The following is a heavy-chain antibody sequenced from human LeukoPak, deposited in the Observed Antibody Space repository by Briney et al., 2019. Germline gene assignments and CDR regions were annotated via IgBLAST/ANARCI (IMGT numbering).Heavy chain of an antibody. Sequence: PGGSLRLSCAASGFTFSSYEMNWVRQAPGKGLEWVSYISSSGSTIYYADSVKGRFTISRDNAKNSLYLQMNSLRAEDTAVYYCARGVEWLKYNWFDPWGQGTLVTVSS. CDR3: ARGVEWLKYNWFDP. CDR1: GFTFSSYE. CDR2: ISSSGSTI. D-gene: IGHD3-3*01. J-gene: IGHJ5*02. V-gene: IGHV3-48*03.